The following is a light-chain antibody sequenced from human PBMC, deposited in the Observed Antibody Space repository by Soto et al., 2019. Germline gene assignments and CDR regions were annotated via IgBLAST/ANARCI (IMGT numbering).Light chain of an antibody. Sequence: QLVLTQSPSASASLGASVKLTCTLSSGHSSYAIAWHQQQPEKGPRYLMKLNSDGSHSKGDGIPDRFSGSSSGAERYLTISSLQSEDEADDYCQTWGTGGVLGGGTKLTVL. J-gene: IGLJ2*01. CDR1: SGHSSYA. V-gene: IGLV4-69*01. CDR3: QTWGTGGV. CDR2: LNSDGSH.